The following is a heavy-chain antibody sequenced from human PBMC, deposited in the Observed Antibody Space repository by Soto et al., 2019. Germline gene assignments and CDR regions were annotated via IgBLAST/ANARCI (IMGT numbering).Heavy chain of an antibody. Sequence: DVQLVESGEGLVQPGGSLRLSCAASGFTFGYYNMHWVRQAPGKGLEWVSFVRSSGDDTYYADSVKGRFTISRDNAKDSLYLQMNSLREEDTAVYYCARDGESSSSSDFDFWGQGALVTVSS. D-gene: IGHD2-2*01. CDR3: ARDGESSSSSDFDF. V-gene: IGHV3-48*02. CDR2: VRSSGDDT. CDR1: GFTFGYYN. J-gene: IGHJ4*02.